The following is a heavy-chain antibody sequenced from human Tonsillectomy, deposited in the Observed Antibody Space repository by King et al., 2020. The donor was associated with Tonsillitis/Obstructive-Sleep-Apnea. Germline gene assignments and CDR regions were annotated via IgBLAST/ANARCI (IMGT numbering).Heavy chain of an antibody. V-gene: IGHV4-31*03. CDR1: GGSISSGGYY. CDR2: IYYSGST. D-gene: IGHD4-17*01. Sequence: QLQESGPGLVKPSQTLSLTCTVSGGSISSGGYYWSWIRQHPGKGLEWIGYIYYSGSTYYNPSLKSRVTISVDTSKNQFSLKLSSVTAADTAVYYRATYTVTYFIDAFDIWGQGTMVTVSS. J-gene: IGHJ3*02. CDR3: ATYTVTYFIDAFDI.